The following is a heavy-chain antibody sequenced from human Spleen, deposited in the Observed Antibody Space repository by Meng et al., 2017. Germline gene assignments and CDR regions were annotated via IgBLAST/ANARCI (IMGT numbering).Heavy chain of an antibody. V-gene: IGHV3-23*01. Sequence: GESLKISCAASGFTFSTYAMSWVRQAPGKGLQWVSAISGSGVSTYYADSVKGRFTISRDNAKNSLYLQMNSLRAGDTAVYYCARESRGSYYFDYWGQGTLVTVSS. CDR2: ISGSGVST. CDR1: GFTFSTYA. D-gene: IGHD1-26*01. CDR3: ARESRGSYYFDY. J-gene: IGHJ4*02.